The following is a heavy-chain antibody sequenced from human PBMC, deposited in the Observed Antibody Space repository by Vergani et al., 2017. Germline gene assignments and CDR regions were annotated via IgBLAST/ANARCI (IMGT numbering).Heavy chain of an antibody. CDR2: IYTSGST. CDR3: ARGSGSYSLLY. V-gene: IGHV4-61*02. J-gene: IGHJ4*02. CDR1: GGSISSGSYY. Sequence: QVQLQESGPGLVKPSQTLSLTCTVSGGSISSGSYYWSLIRQPAGKGQAWIGRIYTSGSTNYNPSLKRRVTISVDTSKNQFSLKLSSVTAADTAVYYCARGSGSYSLLYWGEGTLVTVSS. D-gene: IGHD3-10*01.